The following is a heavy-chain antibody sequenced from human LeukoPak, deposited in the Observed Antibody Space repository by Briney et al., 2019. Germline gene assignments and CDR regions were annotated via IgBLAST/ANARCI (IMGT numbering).Heavy chain of an antibody. Sequence: WGSLRLSCAASGFTFSSYWMHWVRQAPGKGLGCVSRIASDGTTVYADSLKSRFTISRDNGKDTVYLQMKSLRVEDMAVYYCIGRGGWGGYWGEGTLVTVSS. CDR1: GFTFSSYW. J-gene: IGHJ4*02. CDR3: IGRGGWGGY. CDR2: IASDGTT. D-gene: IGHD7-27*01. V-gene: IGHV3-74*01.